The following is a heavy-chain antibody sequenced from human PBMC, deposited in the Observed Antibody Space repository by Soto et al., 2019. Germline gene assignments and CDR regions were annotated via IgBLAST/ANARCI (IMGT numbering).Heavy chain of an antibody. CDR3: ARADCSGGSCQINY. V-gene: IGHV3-33*01. J-gene: IGHJ4*02. D-gene: IGHD2-15*01. CDR1: GFSFSSYA. Sequence: PGGSLRLSCAASGFSFSSYAMNWVRQAPGKGLEWVAVIWYDGSNKYYTDSVKGRFTISRDNSKNTLYLQMNSLRAEDSAVYYCARADCSGGSCQINYWGQGTLVTVSS. CDR2: IWYDGSNK.